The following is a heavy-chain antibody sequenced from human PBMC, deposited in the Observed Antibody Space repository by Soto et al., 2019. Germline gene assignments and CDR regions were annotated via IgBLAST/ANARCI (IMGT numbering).Heavy chain of an antibody. CDR3: ARSAGWYAVHS. CDR1: GDSVSSPYY. D-gene: IGHD6-19*01. J-gene: IGHJ4*02. Sequence: QVQLQESSPGLVKPSGTLSLTCGVSGDSVSSPYYWCWVRQPPGKGLEWIGEVFHTGTTSYNPSLSSRVTISMDKSNNQFSLDLSSVTAVDTAVYYCARSAGWYAVHSWGPGTLVIVSS. V-gene: IGHV4-4*02. CDR2: VFHTGTT.